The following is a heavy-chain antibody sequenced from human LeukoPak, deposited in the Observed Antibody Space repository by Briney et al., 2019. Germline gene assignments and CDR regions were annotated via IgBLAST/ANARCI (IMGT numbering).Heavy chain of an antibody. Sequence: PGGSLRLSCAASGLSFSNYAMSWVRQAPGKGLEWVANIKHDGGEKYYVDSVKGRFTISRDNAKNSLYLQMNSLRAEDTAVYYCAKFACGISCHFDSWGQGTLVTVSS. CDR2: IKHDGGEK. J-gene: IGHJ4*02. CDR1: GLSFSNYA. D-gene: IGHD6-13*01. V-gene: IGHV3-7*01. CDR3: AKFACGISCHFDS.